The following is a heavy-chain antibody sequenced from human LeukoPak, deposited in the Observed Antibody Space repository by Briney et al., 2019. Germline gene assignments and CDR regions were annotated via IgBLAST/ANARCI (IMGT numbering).Heavy chain of an antibody. CDR3: ARGIDYTVTTSYYFEY. D-gene: IGHD4-17*01. J-gene: IGHJ4*02. CDR2: IWYDGSNT. Sequence: GGSLRLSCAASGFTFSSYGMHWVRQAPGKGLEWVAVIWYDGSNTYYAESVKGRFNISRDNSKNTLSLQMNSLRAEDTDVYYCARGIDYTVTTSYYFEYWGQGTLVTVSS. V-gene: IGHV3-33*01. CDR1: GFTFSSYG.